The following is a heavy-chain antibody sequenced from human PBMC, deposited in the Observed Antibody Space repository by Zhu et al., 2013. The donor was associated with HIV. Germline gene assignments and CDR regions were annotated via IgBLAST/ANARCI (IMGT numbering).Heavy chain of an antibody. D-gene: IGHD2-2*01. J-gene: IGHJ4*02. Sequence: QIELVQSGPEVKKPGSSVKVSCKASGDTFSSYAISWVRQAPGQGLEWMGGIIPIFGTANYAQKFQGRVTITADESTSTAYMELSSLRSEDTAVYYCARGRDIVVVPTSLDYWGQGTLVTVSS. CDR1: GDTFSSYA. CDR2: IIPIFGTA. CDR3: ARGRDIVVVPTSLDY. V-gene: IGHV1-69*01.